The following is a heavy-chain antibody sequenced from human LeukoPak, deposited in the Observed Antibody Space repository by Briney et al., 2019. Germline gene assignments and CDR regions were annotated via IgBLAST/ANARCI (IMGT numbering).Heavy chain of an antibody. D-gene: IGHD2-8*01. J-gene: IGHJ4*02. CDR3: ARDSPHCTNGVCHFDY. CDR2: IWYDGSNK. Sequence: GGSLRLSCAASGFTLSSYGMHWVRQAPGKGLEWVAVIWYDGSNKYYADSVKGRITISRDNSKNTLYLQMNSLRAEDTAVYYCARDSPHCTNGVCHFDYWGQGTLVTVSS. V-gene: IGHV3-33*01. CDR1: GFTLSSYG.